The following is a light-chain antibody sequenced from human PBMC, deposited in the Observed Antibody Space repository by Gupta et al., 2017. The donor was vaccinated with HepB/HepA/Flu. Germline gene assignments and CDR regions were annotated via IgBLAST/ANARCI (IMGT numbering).Light chain of an antibody. V-gene: IGKV3-11*01. Sequence: EIVLTQSPATLSLSPGDRAILSCRASQDIINFLAWFQQKPGQAPRLLIYDTHYRATGLPIRLRGCGSGTDFTLTISSLEPEDFALYYCQQCRYCRHTFGRGTKVQIK. CDR2: DTH. J-gene: IGKJ4*01. CDR1: QDIINF. CDR3: QQCRYCRHT.